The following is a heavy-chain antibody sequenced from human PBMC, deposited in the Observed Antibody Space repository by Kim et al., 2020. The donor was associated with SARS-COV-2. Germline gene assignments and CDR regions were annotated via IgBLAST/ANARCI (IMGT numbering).Heavy chain of an antibody. J-gene: IGHJ4*02. V-gene: IGHV3-30*18. CDR2: ISYDGSNK. CDR3: AKDLFYYDSSGSAGSGY. D-gene: IGHD3-22*01. CDR1: GFTFSSYG. Sequence: GGSLRLSCAASGFTFSSYGMHWVRQAPGKGLEWVAVISYDGSNKYYADSVKGRFTISRDNSKNTLYLQMNSLRAEDTAVYYCAKDLFYYDSSGSAGSGYWGQGTLVTVSS.